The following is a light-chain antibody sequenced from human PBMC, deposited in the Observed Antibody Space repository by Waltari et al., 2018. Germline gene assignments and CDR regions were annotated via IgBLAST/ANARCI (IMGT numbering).Light chain of an antibody. Sequence: QSALTQPASVSGSPGQSITISCYGTSSDIGFYNYVSWYQQYPGKAPKLMIYDVSQRPSGVSDRFSGSKSGNTASLTISGLQAEDEADYYCNSYTGSSSWVFGGGTKVNVL. CDR1: SSDIGFYNY. V-gene: IGLV2-14*01. J-gene: IGLJ3*02. CDR3: NSYTGSSSWV. CDR2: DVS.